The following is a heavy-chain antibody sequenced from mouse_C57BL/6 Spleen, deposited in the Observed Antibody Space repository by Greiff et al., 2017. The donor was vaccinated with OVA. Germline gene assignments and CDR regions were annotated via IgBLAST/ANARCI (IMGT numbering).Heavy chain of an antibody. CDR3: ARTGIYAMDY. Sequence: EVQLVESGGGLVKPGGSLKLSCAASGFTFSDSGLHWVRQAPEKGLELVAYISSGSSTIYYADTVKGRFTISRDNAKNTLFLQMTSLRSEDTAMYYCARTGIYAMDYWGQGTSVTVSS. D-gene: IGHD4-1*01. CDR2: ISSGSSTI. J-gene: IGHJ4*01. CDR1: GFTFSDSG. V-gene: IGHV5-17*01.